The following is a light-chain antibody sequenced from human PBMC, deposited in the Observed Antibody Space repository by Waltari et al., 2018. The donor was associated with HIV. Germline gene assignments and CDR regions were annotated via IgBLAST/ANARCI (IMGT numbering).Light chain of an antibody. Sequence: DIEMTQSPSTLSASVGDTVTITCRTSENIGNWLAWYQMKPGKAPDLLIYRASTLKSGVPSRFSDRGSGTEFALTVRGLQPDDFGTFFCQQYNVYPWTFGQGTRVDLK. J-gene: IGKJ1*01. CDR1: ENIGNW. CDR3: QQYNVYPWT. CDR2: RAS. V-gene: IGKV1-5*03.